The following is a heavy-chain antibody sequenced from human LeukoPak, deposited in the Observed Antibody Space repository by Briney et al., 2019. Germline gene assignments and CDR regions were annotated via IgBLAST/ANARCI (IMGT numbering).Heavy chain of an antibody. CDR3: AKGGYTTCFDP. Sequence: PGGSVRLSCAASGFTFSEYSMSWVRQAPGKGLEWVSNIRANVRDTYYTDSVKGRFTISRDNSKNTLYLEMNSLRAEDTAVYYCAKGGYTTCFDPWGQGTLVTVS. V-gene: IGHV3-23*01. J-gene: IGHJ5*02. CDR2: IRANVRDT. D-gene: IGHD2-15*01. CDR1: GFTFSEYS.